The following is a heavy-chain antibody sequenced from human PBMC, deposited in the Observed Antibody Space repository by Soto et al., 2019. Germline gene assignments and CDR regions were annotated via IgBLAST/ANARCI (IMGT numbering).Heavy chain of an antibody. D-gene: IGHD3-22*01. J-gene: IGHJ4*02. CDR3: ARDLSPDYYDSSGFYGCFNY. CDR1: GFTFSSYA. Sequence: GGSLRLSCAASGFTFSSYAMHWVRQAPGKGLDWVGVISYDGSNKYYADSVKGRFTISRDNSKNTLYLQMNSLRAEDTAVYYCARDLSPDYYDSSGFYGCFNYWGQGTLVTVSS. V-gene: IGHV3-30-3*01. CDR2: ISYDGSNK.